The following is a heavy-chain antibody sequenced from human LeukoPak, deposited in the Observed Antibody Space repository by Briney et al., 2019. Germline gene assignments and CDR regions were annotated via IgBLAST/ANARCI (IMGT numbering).Heavy chain of an antibody. Sequence: GGSLRLSCAASGFTFSNYEMNWVRQAPGKGLEWVSYIGSSGTNLYYAVRRFTISREDAKNSLYLLMNSLRAEDTAIYYCARGYCSGGSCYGGDYWGQGTLVTVSS. J-gene: IGHJ4*02. CDR1: GFTFSNYE. CDR2: IGSSGTNL. CDR3: ARGYCSGGSCYGGDY. V-gene: IGHV3-48*03. D-gene: IGHD2-15*01.